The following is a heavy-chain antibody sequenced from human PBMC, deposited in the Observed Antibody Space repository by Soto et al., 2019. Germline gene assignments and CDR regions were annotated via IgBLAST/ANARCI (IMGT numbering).Heavy chain of an antibody. CDR2: LNPSSGLT. Sequence: QVQLVQSGAEVMKPGASVKVSCKASGYTFTSNYIHWVRQAPGQGLEWMGILNPSSGLTSYAQKFQGRLTMTRATSTSTVYMELSSLRSEDTAMYYCARGLVAPYYYGMDVWGQGTTVTVSS. D-gene: IGHD6-6*01. J-gene: IGHJ6*02. V-gene: IGHV1-46*01. CDR3: ARGLVAPYYYGMDV. CDR1: GYTFTSNY.